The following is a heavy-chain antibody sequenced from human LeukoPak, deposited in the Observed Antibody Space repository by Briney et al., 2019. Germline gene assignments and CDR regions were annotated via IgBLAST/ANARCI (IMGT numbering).Heavy chain of an antibody. CDR3: ARDGDWYQLLWWFDP. CDR1: GYTFTGYY. J-gene: IGHJ5*02. CDR2: INPNSGAT. D-gene: IGHD2-2*01. Sequence: GASVKVSCKASGYTFTGYYMHWVRQAPGRGLEWMGWINPNSGATKYAQKFQGRVTMTRDTSISTAYMEVSRLRFDDTAVYYCARDGDWYQLLWWFDPWGQGTLVTVSS. V-gene: IGHV1-2*02.